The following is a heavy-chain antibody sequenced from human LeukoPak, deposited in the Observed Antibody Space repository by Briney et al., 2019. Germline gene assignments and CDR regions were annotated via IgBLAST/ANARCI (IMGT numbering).Heavy chain of an antibody. CDR3: ARQGRRVQQWSRTNWFDP. D-gene: IGHD5-18*01. V-gene: IGHV4-59*08. CDR1: GGTINSYY. CDR2: IYYSGST. J-gene: IGHJ5*02. Sequence: SETLSLTCTVSGGTINSYYWRWIRQPPGKGREGIGYIYYSGSTNYNHSLKSGVTISVDTSKTQFSLKLSSVSAADTAVYYCARQGRRVQQWSRTNWFDPWGQGTLVTVSS.